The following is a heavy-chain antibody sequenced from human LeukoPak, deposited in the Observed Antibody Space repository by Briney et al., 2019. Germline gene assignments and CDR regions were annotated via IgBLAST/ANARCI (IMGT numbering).Heavy chain of an antibody. Sequence: SETLSLTCTVSGGSISSGSYYWSWIRQPAGKGLEWIGRIYTSGSTNYNPSLKSRVTISVDTSKDQFSLKLSSGTAADTAVYYCARVFHDYSNYVVDYWDQGTLVTVSS. D-gene: IGHD4-11*01. CDR1: GGSISSGSYY. CDR3: ARVFHDYSNYVVDY. J-gene: IGHJ4*02. CDR2: IYTSGST. V-gene: IGHV4-61*02.